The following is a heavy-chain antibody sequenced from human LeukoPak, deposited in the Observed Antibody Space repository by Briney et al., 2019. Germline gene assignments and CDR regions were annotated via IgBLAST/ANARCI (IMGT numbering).Heavy chain of an antibody. CDR1: GDSISSGSYY. Sequence: PSETLSLTCTVSGDSISSGSYYWSWIRQPAGKGLEWIGRIYTSGSTNYNPSLKSRVTISVDTSKNQFSLKLSSVTAADTAVYYCAREGDGYNYLDYWGQGTLVTVSS. CDR2: IYTSGST. D-gene: IGHD5-24*01. V-gene: IGHV4-61*02. J-gene: IGHJ4*02. CDR3: AREGDGYNYLDY.